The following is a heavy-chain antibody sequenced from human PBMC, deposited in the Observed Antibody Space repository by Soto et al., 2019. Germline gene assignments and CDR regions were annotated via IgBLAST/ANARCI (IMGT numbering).Heavy chain of an antibody. CDR1: GGSIISYY. V-gene: IGHV4-59*01. J-gene: IGHJ4*02. D-gene: IGHD5-12*01. CDR3: ARDTVATIGYFDY. CDR2: IYYSGST. Sequence: PSETLSLTCTVSGGSIISYYWSWIRQPPGKGLEWIGYIYYSGSTNYNPSLKSRVTISVDTSKNQFSLKLSSVTAADTAVYYCARDTVATIGYFDYWGQGTLVTVSS.